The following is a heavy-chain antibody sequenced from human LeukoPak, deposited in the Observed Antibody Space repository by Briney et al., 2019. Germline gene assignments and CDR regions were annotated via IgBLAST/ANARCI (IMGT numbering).Heavy chain of an antibody. D-gene: IGHD6-25*01. Sequence: GGSLRLSCSASGFTFSNYAMHWVRQAPGKGLEYVSALSTNGGSTYYADSVKGRFSISRDNSKNTLYLQMSSLRPEDTAVYYCVKDLRVISAPGLDYWGQGTLVTVSS. V-gene: IGHV3-64D*06. CDR2: LSTNGGST. CDR1: GFTFSNYA. J-gene: IGHJ4*02. CDR3: VKDLRVISAPGLDY.